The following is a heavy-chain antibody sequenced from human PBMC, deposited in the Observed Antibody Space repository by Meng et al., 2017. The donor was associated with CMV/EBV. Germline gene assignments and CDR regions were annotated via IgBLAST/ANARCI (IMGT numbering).Heavy chain of an antibody. J-gene: IGHJ5*02. CDR3: ARGGNWFDP. V-gene: IGHV4-34*01. Sequence: QGQLQQWGAGLLKPSETLSLTCAVYGGSVSGYYWSWIRQPPGKGLEWIGEINHSGSTNYNPPLKSRVTISVDTSKNQLSLKLSSVTAADTAVYYCARGGNWFDPWGQGTLVTVSS. CDR2: INHSGST. CDR1: GGSVSGYY.